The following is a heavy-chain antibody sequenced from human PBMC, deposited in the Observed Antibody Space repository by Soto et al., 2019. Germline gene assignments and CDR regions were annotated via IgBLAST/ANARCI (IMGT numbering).Heavy chain of an antibody. D-gene: IGHD7-27*01. CDR3: ARDLSWGSNWYYYMDV. J-gene: IGHJ6*03. CDR1: GFILSDCA. V-gene: IGHV3-48*01. CDR2: ISSSSSVI. Sequence: PGGSLRLSCATSGFILSDCAMNWVRQAPGKVLELFLYISSSSSVIDYADSVKGRFTVSRDNARNSLYLQMNSLRAEDTAVYYCARDLSWGSNWYYYMDVWGKGTTVTVSS.